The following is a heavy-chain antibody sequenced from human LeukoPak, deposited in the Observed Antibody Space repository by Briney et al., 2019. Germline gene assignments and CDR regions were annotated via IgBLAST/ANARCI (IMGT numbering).Heavy chain of an antibody. CDR1: GFTFSSYA. Sequence: PGGSLRLSCAASGFTFSSYAMNWVRQAPGKGLEWVSGISGSGGRTYYADSVKGRFTISRDNSKNTLYLQMNSLRAEDTAVYYCAKVGQYLGYYYYHMDVWGKGTTVTVSS. J-gene: IGHJ6*03. CDR2: ISGSGGRT. CDR3: AKVGQYLGYYYYHMDV. D-gene: IGHD2-2*01. V-gene: IGHV3-23*01.